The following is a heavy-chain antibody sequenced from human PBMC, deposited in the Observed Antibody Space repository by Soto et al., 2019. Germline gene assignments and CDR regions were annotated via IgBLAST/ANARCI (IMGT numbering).Heavy chain of an antibody. Sequence: PSETLSLTCAVYGESFSGFYWSWIRQPPGKGLEWIGEINHGGSTNYHPSLKSRVTMSVDTSKNQFSLKLSSVTAADTAVYYCARGQYSLIRGVIADDYWGQGTLVTVSS. D-gene: IGHD3-10*01. CDR1: GESFSGFY. CDR3: ARGQYSLIRGVIADDY. J-gene: IGHJ4*02. V-gene: IGHV4-34*01. CDR2: INHGGST.